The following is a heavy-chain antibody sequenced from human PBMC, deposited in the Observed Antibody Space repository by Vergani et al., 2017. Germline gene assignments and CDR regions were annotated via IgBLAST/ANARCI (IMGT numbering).Heavy chain of an antibody. CDR2: IIPIIRLA. CDR1: GGTFSSYA. CDR3: AGGSPGDNSGWEPFDY. Sequence: QVQLVQSGAEVKKPGSSVKVSCKASGGTFSSYAISWVRQAPGQGLEWMGRIIPIIRLATSAQKFQDRVKITGDTSTNTVYMEMNNLRSEDTAVYYCAGGSPGDNSGWEPFDYWGEGTLVTVSS. D-gene: IGHD6-19*01. J-gene: IGHJ4*02. V-gene: IGHV1-69*09.